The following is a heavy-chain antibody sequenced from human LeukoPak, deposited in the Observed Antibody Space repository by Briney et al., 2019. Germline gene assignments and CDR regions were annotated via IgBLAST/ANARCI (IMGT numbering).Heavy chain of an antibody. CDR2: INAGNGNT. CDR3: ARVYGSGSYLAY. V-gene: IGHV1-3*01. Sequence: ASVKVSCKASGYTFTSYAMHWVRQAPGQRLEWMGWINAGNGNTKYSQKFQGRVTITRDTSASTAYMELSSLRSEDTAVYYCARVYGSGSYLAYWGQGTLVTVSS. D-gene: IGHD3-10*01. J-gene: IGHJ4*02. CDR1: GYTFTSYA.